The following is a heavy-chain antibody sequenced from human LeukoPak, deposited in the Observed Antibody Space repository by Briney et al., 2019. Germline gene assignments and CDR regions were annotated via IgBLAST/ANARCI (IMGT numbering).Heavy chain of an antibody. Sequence: SETLSLTCTVSGGSISSYYWSWIRQPPGKGLEWIGYIYYSGSTNYNPSLKSRVTISVDTSKNQFSLKLSSVTAADTAVYYCARDQLAAAGTLYYHYYGMDVWGQGTTVTVSS. V-gene: IGHV4-59*01. CDR1: GGSISSYY. D-gene: IGHD6-13*01. CDR3: ARDQLAAAGTLYYHYYGMDV. J-gene: IGHJ6*02. CDR2: IYYSGST.